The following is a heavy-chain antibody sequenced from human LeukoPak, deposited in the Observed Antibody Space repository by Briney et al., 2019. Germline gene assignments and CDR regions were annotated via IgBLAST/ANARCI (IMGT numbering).Heavy chain of an antibody. Sequence: GASVKVSCKASGYTFSSYTMNWVRQAPGQGLEWMGCINRNSGGTNYAQKFQGRVTMTRDTSISTAYMELSRLRSDDTAVYYCARGHDILTGYRPDYYYYMGVWGKWTTVTVSS. CDR2: INRNSGGT. CDR1: GYTFSSYT. J-gene: IGHJ6*03. CDR3: ARGHDILTGYRPDYYYYMGV. D-gene: IGHD3-9*01. V-gene: IGHV1-2*02.